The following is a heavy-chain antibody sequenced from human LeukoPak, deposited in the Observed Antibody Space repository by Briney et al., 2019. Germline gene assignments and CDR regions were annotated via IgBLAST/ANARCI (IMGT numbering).Heavy chain of an antibody. J-gene: IGHJ5*02. CDR2: IIPLFGAA. Sequence: SVKVSCKASGGTFSSNAINWVRQAPGQGLEWMGGIIPLFGAANYAQKFQDRVTTTTDESTSTAYMELNSLRSDDTAVCYCATRIGTAPLDPWGQGTLVTVSS. D-gene: IGHD6-13*01. V-gene: IGHV1-69*05. CDR3: ATRIGTAPLDP. CDR1: GGTFSSNA.